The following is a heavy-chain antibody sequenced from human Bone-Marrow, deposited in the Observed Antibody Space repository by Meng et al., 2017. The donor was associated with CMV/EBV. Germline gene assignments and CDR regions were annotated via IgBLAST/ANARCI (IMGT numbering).Heavy chain of an antibody. CDR1: GFTFNTYS. D-gene: IGHD1-26*01. V-gene: IGHV3-7*01. J-gene: IGHJ6*02. Sequence: GESLKISCAASGFTFNTYSMNWVRQAPGKGLEWVANIKQDGSEKYYVDSVKGRFTISRDNAKNSLYLQMNSLRAEDTAVYYCARESIVGAYYYYYYGKDVWGQGTTVTVSS. CDR3: ARESIVGAYYYYYYGKDV. CDR2: IKQDGSEK.